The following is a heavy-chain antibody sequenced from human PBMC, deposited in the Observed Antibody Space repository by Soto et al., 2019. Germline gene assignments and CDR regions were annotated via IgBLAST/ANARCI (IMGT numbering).Heavy chain of an antibody. Sequence: PGGSLRLSCAASGFTFDDYAMHWVRQAPGKGLEWVSYISWNSGFIGYADSVKGRFTISRDNAKNSLYLLMNSLRDEDTAFYYCARCRRVGAGEINAFDLWGQGTMVTVS. CDR3: ARCRRVGAGEINAFDL. CDR1: GFTFDDYA. J-gene: IGHJ3*01. CDR2: ISWNSGFI. D-gene: IGHD1-26*01. V-gene: IGHV3-9*01.